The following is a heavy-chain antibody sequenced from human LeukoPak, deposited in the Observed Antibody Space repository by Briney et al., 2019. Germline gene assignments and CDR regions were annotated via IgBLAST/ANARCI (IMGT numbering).Heavy chain of an antibody. Sequence: PSETLSLTCTVSRGSISTYYWSWIRQPAGKGLEWIGRIYTSGSTNYNPSLKSRVTMSVDTSKNQFSLKLSSVTAADTAVYYCARERYYYDSSGYTYYMDVWGKGTTVTISS. CDR2: IYTSGST. V-gene: IGHV4-4*07. CDR3: ARERYYYDSSGYTYYMDV. J-gene: IGHJ6*03. D-gene: IGHD3-22*01. CDR1: RGSISTYY.